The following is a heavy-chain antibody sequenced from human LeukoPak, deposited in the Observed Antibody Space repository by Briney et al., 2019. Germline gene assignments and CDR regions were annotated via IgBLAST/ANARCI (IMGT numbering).Heavy chain of an antibody. Sequence: GGSLRLSCAASGFTVSSNYMTWVRQAPGKGLEWVSVIYSGGSTYYADSVKGRFTISRDNSKNTLYLQMNSLRAEDTALYYCARSHDILTGYYKGGAFDIWGQGTMVTVSS. D-gene: IGHD3-9*01. J-gene: IGHJ3*02. CDR3: ARSHDILTGYYKGGAFDI. CDR1: GFTVSSNY. CDR2: IYSGGST. V-gene: IGHV3-53*01.